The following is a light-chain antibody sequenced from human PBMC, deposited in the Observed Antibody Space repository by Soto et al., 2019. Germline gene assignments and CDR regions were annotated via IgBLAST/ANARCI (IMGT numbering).Light chain of an antibody. V-gene: IGLV1-40*01. Sequence: QSVLTQPPSVSGAPGQRVTISCTGSSSNIGADFDVQWYQQYPGTAPKLLMYDNRNPPSGVPDRFSGSKSGTPASLAITWLHAEDEADYYCQSYDTSLSARVFGGGTKLTVL. CDR3: QSYDTSLSARV. J-gene: IGLJ2*01. CDR2: DNR. CDR1: SSNIGADFD.